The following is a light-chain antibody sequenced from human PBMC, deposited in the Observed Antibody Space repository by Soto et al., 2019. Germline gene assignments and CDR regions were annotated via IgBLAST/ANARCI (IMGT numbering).Light chain of an antibody. J-gene: IGLJ2*01. V-gene: IGLV1-40*01. CDR1: SSNIGAYYD. CDR2: RND. Sequence: QSVLTQPPSVSGAPGQRVTISCTGGSSNIGAYYDGNWYQHLSGTAPKLLIYRNDKRPSGVPDRFSASKSGTSASLAISGLRAEDEADYYCQSYDSSLSYLVFGGGTKVTVL. CDR3: QSYDSSLSYLV.